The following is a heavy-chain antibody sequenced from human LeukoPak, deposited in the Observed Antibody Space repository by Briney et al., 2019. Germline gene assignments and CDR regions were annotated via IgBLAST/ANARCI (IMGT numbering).Heavy chain of an antibody. V-gene: IGHV4-59*01. CDR2: IYYSEST. D-gene: IGHD2-15*01. Sequence: SETLSLTCTGSGVSISSYYWSWLRQPPGKGREGLGYIYYSESTNYNPSLKSRVTISVDTSKNQSSLKLSSVTAADTAVYYCARGYCSGGSCFLSVWFDPWGQGTLVTVSS. CDR3: ARGYCSGGSCFLSVWFDP. CDR1: GVSISSYY. J-gene: IGHJ5*02.